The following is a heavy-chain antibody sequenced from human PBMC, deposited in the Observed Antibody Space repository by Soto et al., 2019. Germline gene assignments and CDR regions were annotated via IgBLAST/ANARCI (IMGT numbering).Heavy chain of an antibody. CDR1: GGSISSYY. V-gene: IGHV4-59*01. Sequence: SETLSLTCTVSGGSISSYYWSWIRQPPGKGLEWIGYIYYSGSTNYYPSLKSRVTISADTSKNQFSLKLSSVTAADTAVYYCARIPYYDFWSGYRRAYYYYGMDVWGQGTTVTVSS. J-gene: IGHJ6*02. CDR2: IYYSGST. D-gene: IGHD3-3*01. CDR3: ARIPYYDFWSGYRRAYYYYGMDV.